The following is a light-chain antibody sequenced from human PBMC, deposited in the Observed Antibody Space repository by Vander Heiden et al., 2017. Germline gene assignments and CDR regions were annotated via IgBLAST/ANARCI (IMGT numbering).Light chain of an antibody. CDR1: QGISTD. Sequence: ERVLTQTPATLSVTPGERAPFSCRASQGISTDLAWYQQKPGKAPRLLISGASTMRTGIPARFSASGSGTEFTLTISGLQSEDFAIYYCQQHNNWPRTFGQGTRVEIK. J-gene: IGKJ1*01. CDR2: GAS. CDR3: QQHNNWPRT. V-gene: IGKV3-15*01.